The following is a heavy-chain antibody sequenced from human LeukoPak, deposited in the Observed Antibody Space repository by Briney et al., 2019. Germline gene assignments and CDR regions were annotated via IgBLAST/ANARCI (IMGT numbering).Heavy chain of an antibody. D-gene: IGHD3-16*02. V-gene: IGHV5-10-1*01. CDR2: IDPSDSYT. Sequence: GEPLKISCKGSGYSFTNYWITWVRQMPGKGLEWMGRIDPSDSYTNYSPSFQGHVTISADKSISTAYLQWSSLKASDTAMYYCARESGSYRTDYWGQGTLVTVSS. CDR1: GYSFTNYW. CDR3: ARESGSYRTDY. J-gene: IGHJ4*02.